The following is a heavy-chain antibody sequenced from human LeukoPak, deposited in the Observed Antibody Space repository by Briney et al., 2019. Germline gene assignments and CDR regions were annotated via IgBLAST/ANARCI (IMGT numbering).Heavy chain of an antibody. J-gene: IGHJ6*02. D-gene: IGHD6-19*01. CDR3: ARTGYSSGWDYYYGMDD. CDR1: GYTFTSYG. V-gene: IGHV1-18*01. CDR2: ISAYNGNT. Sequence: ASVKVSCKASGYTFTSYGISWVRQAPGQGLEWMGWISAYNGNTNYAQKLQGRVTMTTDTSTSTAYMELRSLRSDDTAVYYCARTGYSSGWDYYYGMDDWGQGTTVTVSS.